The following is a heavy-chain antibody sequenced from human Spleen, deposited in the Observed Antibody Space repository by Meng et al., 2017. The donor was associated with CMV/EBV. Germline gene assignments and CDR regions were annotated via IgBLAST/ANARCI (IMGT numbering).Heavy chain of an antibody. CDR2: IYYGGIT. CDR3: ARDLTWARLGH. Sequence: SETLSLTCTVSGDSITGTTYYWGWIRQPPGKGLEWIGTIYYGGITFYNPSLKSRVTISLDASNNQFSLKLSSVTAADTAVYYCARDLTWARLGHWGQGTLVTVSS. CDR1: GDSITGTTYY. D-gene: IGHD1-14*01. J-gene: IGHJ4*02. V-gene: IGHV4-39*07.